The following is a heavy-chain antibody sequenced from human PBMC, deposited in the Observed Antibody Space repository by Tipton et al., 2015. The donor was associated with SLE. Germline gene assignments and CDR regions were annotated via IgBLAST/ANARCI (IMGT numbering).Heavy chain of an antibody. Sequence: SLRLSCAASGFSFGDFAMHWVRQAPGKGLEWVSGISWNSGSVDYADSVKGRFTISRDNAKNSLFLQMNSLTTEDTAFYYCARDATGGDYYYYYIDVWGQGTTVTVSS. CDR3: ARDATGGDYYYYYIDV. CDR1: GFSFGDFA. D-gene: IGHD2-8*02. J-gene: IGHJ6*03. V-gene: IGHV3-9*01. CDR2: ISWNSGSV.